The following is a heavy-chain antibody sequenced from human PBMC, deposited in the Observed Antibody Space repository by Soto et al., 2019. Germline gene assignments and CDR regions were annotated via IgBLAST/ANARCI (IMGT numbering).Heavy chain of an antibody. D-gene: IGHD3-3*01. CDR1: GFTFSSYA. CDR3: AKDTVAPIYDFWSGYRAY. CDR2: ISGSRGST. V-gene: IGHV3-23*01. J-gene: IGHJ4*02. Sequence: EVQLLESGGGLVQPGGSLRLSCAASGFTFSSYAMSWVRQAPGKGLEWVSAISGSRGSTYYADSVKGRFTISRDNSKNTLYLQMNSLRAEDTAVYYCAKDTVAPIYDFWSGYRAYWGQGTLVTVSS.